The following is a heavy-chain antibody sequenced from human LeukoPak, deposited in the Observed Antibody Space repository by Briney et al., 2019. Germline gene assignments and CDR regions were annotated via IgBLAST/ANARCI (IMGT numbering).Heavy chain of an antibody. V-gene: IGHV4-38-2*02. CDR3: AGLLVPAAIATESGFDY. CDR2: IYHSGST. Sequence: SETLSLTCTVSGYSISSGYYRGWIRQPPGKGLEWIGSIYHSGSTYYNPSLKSRVTISVDTSKNQFSLKLSFVTAADTAVYYCAGLLVPAAIATESGFDYWGQGTLVTVSS. J-gene: IGHJ4*02. D-gene: IGHD2-2*02. CDR1: GYSISSGYY.